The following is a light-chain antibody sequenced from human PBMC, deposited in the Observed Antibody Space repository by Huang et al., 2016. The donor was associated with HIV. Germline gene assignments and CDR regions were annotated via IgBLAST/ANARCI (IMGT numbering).Light chain of an antibody. J-gene: IGKJ1*01. CDR2: GVS. CDR3: QQYNDWPLT. CDR1: QSLSSQ. V-gene: IGKV3-15*01. Sequence: EIVMTQSPATLSVSPGERVTLSCRASQSLSSQLAWYQQKRGQAPRLLIYGVSTRATDFPARFSGSGSGTDFTLTINSLQSEDFATYYCQQYNDWPLTFGQGTEVEIK.